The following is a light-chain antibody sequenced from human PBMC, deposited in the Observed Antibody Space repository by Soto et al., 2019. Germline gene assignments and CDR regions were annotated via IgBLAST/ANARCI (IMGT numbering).Light chain of an antibody. Sequence: DIQMTQSPSSLSASVGDRVTITCRASQSISSYLNWYQQKPGKAPKLLIYAASSLQSGVPSRFSGSGSGTDFTLTISSLQPEDFATYYCQQSYSTPLLFGGGTRWIS. CDR1: QSISSY. V-gene: IGKV1-39*01. CDR2: AAS. CDR3: QQSYSTPLL. J-gene: IGKJ4*01.